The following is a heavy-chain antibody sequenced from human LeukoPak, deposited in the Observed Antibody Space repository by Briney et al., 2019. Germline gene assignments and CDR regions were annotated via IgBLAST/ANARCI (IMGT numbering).Heavy chain of an antibody. CDR1: GYTFTSYG. Sequence: GASVTVSCQASGYTFTSYGISWVRQAPGQGLEWMGWISAYNGNTNYAQKLQGRVTMTTDTSTSTAYMELRSLRSDDTAVYYWARDAWGAGSPSDYWGQGTLVTVSS. CDR2: ISAYNGNT. D-gene: IGHD3-10*01. V-gene: IGHV1-18*04. J-gene: IGHJ4*02. CDR3: ARDAWGAGSPSDY.